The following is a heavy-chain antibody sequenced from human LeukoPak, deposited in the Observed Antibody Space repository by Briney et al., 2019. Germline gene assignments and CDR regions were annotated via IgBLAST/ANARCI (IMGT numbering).Heavy chain of an antibody. CDR1: GFTLSNYW. CDR2: INEPGTWP. J-gene: IGHJ3*02. D-gene: IGHD5-12*01. CDR3: AKGAIVATIFGASDI. V-gene: IGHV3-74*03. Sequence: PGGSLRLSCAASGFTLSNYWVHWVRQAPGEGLVWVSRINEPGTWPTYEDSVRGRFTISRDNSKNTLYLQLNSLRAEDTAVYFCAKGAIVATIFGASDIWGRGTMVTVSS.